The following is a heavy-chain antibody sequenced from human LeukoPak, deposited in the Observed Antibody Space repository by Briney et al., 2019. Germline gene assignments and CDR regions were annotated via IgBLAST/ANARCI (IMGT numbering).Heavy chain of an antibody. D-gene: IGHD3-22*01. CDR3: ARHVPLVGTMIVATSGAFDI. CDR1: GGSFSGYY. CDR2: INHSGST. Sequence: NPSETLSLTCAVYGGSFSGYYWSWIRQPPGKGLEWIGEINHSGSTNYNPSLKSRVTISVDTSKNQFSLKLSSVTAADTAVYYCARHVPLVGTMIVATSGAFDIWGQGTMVTVSS. V-gene: IGHV4-34*01. J-gene: IGHJ3*02.